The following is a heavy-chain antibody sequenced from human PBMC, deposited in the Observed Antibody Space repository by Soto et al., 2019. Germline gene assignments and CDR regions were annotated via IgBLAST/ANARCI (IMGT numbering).Heavy chain of an antibody. D-gene: IGHD3-10*01. Sequence: QVPLVQSGAEVKKPGASVKVSCKVSVYTFTDLSMHWVRQAPGEGLEWMGGFDPEKGKRIYAQNFQGRVTMTEDTSTGTAYMELSSLRSDDTAVYYCAASILRVWVSPHFDYWGQGTLVSVSS. CDR3: AASILRVWVSPHFDY. V-gene: IGHV1-24*01. CDR1: VYTFTDLS. CDR2: FDPEKGKR. J-gene: IGHJ4*02.